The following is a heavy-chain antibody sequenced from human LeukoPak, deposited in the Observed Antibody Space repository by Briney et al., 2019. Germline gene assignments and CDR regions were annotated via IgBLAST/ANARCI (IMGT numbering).Heavy chain of an antibody. Sequence: GGSLRLSCAASGFTFDDYAMHWVRQAPGKGLEWVSGISWNSGSIGYADSVKGRFTISRDNAKNSLYLQMNSLRAEDTALYYCVKDHDSNYDAFDIWAKGQWSPSLQ. CDR1: GFTFDDYA. J-gene: IGHJ3*02. D-gene: IGHD3-22*01. CDR3: VKDHDSNYDAFDI. CDR2: ISWNSGSI. V-gene: IGHV3-9*01.